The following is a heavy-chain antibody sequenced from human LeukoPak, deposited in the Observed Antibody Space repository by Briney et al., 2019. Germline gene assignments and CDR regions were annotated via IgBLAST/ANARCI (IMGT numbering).Heavy chain of an antibody. Sequence: PSETLSLTCAVYGGSFSGYYWSWIRQPPGKGLEWIGEINHSGSTNYNPSLKSRVTISVDTSKNQFSLKLSSVTAADTAVYYCAREVQLHNWGLPPSYFDTGGRETLSPSPQ. CDR1: GGSFSGYY. D-gene: IGHD7-27*01. V-gene: IGHV4-34*01. CDR3: AREVQLHNWGLPPSYFDT. J-gene: IGHJ4*02. CDR2: INHSGST.